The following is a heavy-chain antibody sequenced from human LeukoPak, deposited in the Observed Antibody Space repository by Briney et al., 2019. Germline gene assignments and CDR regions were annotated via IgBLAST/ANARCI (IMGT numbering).Heavy chain of an antibody. CDR3: ARGADHGGSYYPD. J-gene: IGHJ4*02. CDR2: MKTDGTRI. V-gene: IGHV3-74*01. Sequence: GGSLRLSCAASGFRFSNSWMYWVRQGPGKGPVWVSRMKTDGTRIEYADSVKGRFTISRDSAKNTLFLQMSSLRVKDTAVYYCARGADHGGSYYPDWGQGTRVTVSS. D-gene: IGHD3-10*01. CDR1: GFRFSNSW.